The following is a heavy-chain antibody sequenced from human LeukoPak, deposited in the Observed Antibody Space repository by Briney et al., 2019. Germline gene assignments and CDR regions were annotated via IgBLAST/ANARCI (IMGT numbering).Heavy chain of an antibody. CDR2: MYYSGST. V-gene: IGHV4-39*01. CDR1: GGSISSSDSC. D-gene: IGHD2-2*02. Sequence: PSETLSLTCTVAGGSISSSDSCWGWLRQPPGKGLEWIGSMYYSGSTYYNPSLKSRVTISVDTSKNQFSLKLNSVTAADTAVYYCARHPPRDCSSSSCYKRWFDPWGQGTLVTVSS. CDR3: ARHPPRDCSSSSCYKRWFDP. J-gene: IGHJ5*02.